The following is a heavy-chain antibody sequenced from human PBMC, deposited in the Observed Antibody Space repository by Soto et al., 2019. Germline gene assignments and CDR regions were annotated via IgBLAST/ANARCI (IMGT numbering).Heavy chain of an antibody. D-gene: IGHD2-2*02. CDR2: IYYSGST. CDR3: VRYCSDTSCYTDYVMDV. CDR1: GGSISSGDNY. Sequence: SETLSLTCTVSGGSISSGDNYWSWIGQPPGKGLEWIGYIYYSGSTYYNPSLKSRITISIDTSRNQFSLKLSSVTAADTAVYYCVRYCSDTSCYTDYVMDVWGQGTTVTVSS. J-gene: IGHJ6*02. V-gene: IGHV4-30-4*01.